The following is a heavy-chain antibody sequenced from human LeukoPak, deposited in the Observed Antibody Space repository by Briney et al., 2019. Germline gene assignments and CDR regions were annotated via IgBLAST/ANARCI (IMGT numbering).Heavy chain of an antibody. CDR3: ARFSVVVPAAILDAFDI. CDR2: IIPIFGTA. CDR1: GGTFSSYA. Sequence: SVKVSCKASGGTFSSYAISWVRQAPGQGLEWMGGIIPIFGTANYAQKFQGRVTITTDESTSTAYMELSSLRSEDTAVYYCARFSVVVPAAILDAFDIWGQGTMVTVSS. V-gene: IGHV1-69*05. J-gene: IGHJ3*02. D-gene: IGHD2-2*02.